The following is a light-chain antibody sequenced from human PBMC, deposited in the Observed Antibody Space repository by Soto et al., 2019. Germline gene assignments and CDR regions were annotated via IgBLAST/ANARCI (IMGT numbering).Light chain of an antibody. J-gene: IGKJ1*01. V-gene: IGKV1-5*03. CDR3: QKYNDYPWT. Sequence: DIQMTQSPSTLSASVGDRVTITCRASQSISSWLAWYQQKPGKAPKLLIYKASSLESGVPSRFSGSGSGTEFNLTISSLQPDDFATYYCQKYNDYPWTFGQGTKVEIK. CDR1: QSISSW. CDR2: KAS.